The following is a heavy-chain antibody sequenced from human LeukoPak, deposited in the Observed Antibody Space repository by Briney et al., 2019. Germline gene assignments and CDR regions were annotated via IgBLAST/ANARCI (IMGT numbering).Heavy chain of an antibody. CDR2: ISSSGSTI. Sequence: PGGSLRLSCAASGFTFSSYEMNWVRQAPGKGLEWVSYISSSGSTIYYADSVKGRFTISRDNAKNSLYLQMNSLRAEDTAVYYCARENLQYYYGPDSMDVWGKGTTVTVSS. V-gene: IGHV3-48*03. CDR1: GFTFSSYE. J-gene: IGHJ6*03. CDR3: ARENLQYYYGPDSMDV. D-gene: IGHD3-10*01.